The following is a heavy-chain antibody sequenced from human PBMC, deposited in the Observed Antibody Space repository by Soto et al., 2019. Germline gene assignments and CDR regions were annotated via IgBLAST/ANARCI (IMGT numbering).Heavy chain of an antibody. Sequence: SETLSLTCTVSGGSISSYCWSWIRQPAGKGLEWVGRIYTSGSTNYNPSLKSRVTMSVDTSKNQFSLKLSSVTAADTAVYYCARVRCSGGSCSPYYYYGMDVWGQGTTVTVSS. CDR3: ARVRCSGGSCSPYYYYGMDV. D-gene: IGHD2-15*01. CDR1: GGSISSYC. J-gene: IGHJ6*02. V-gene: IGHV4-4*07. CDR2: IYTSGST.